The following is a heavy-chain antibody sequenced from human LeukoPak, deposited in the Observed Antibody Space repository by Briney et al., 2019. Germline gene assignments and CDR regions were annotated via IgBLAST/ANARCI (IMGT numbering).Heavy chain of an antibody. J-gene: IGHJ4*02. CDR1: GFTFSSYA. CDR2: ISGSGGST. CDR3: AKDRAARRYFDY. Sequence: GGSLSLSCAASGFTFSSYAMSWVRQAPGKGLEWVSAISGSGGSTYYADSVKGRFTISRDNSKNTLYLQMNSLRAEDTAVYYCAKDRAARRYFDYWGQGTLVTVSS. V-gene: IGHV3-23*01. D-gene: IGHD6-6*01.